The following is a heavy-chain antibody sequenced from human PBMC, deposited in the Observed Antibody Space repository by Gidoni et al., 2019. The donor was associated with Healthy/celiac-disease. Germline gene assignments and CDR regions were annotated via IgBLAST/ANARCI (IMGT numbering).Heavy chain of an antibody. Sequence: QVQLVESGGGLVKPGGSLRLSCAASGFTFSDYYMSWIRQAPGKGLEWVSYISSSGSTIYYADSVKGRFTISRDNAKNSLYLQMNSLRAEDTAVYYCARDSFDRYYDSSGHPRWKDYWGQGTLVTVSS. V-gene: IGHV3-11*01. CDR2: ISSSGSTI. CDR3: ARDSFDRYYDSSGHPRWKDY. J-gene: IGHJ4*02. CDR1: GFTFSDYY. D-gene: IGHD3-22*01.